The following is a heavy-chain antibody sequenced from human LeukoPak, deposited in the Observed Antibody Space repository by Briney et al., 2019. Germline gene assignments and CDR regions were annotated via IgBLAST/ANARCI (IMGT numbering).Heavy chain of an antibody. CDR3: ARDCSSTSCYLY. CDR2: IIPIFGTA. V-gene: IGHV1-69*15. D-gene: IGHD2-2*01. J-gene: IGHJ4*02. CDR1: GGTFSSYT. Sequence: SSVKVSCKASGGTFSSYTISWVRQAPGQGLEWMGRIIPIFGTANYAQKFQGRVTITADESTSTAYMELSSLRSEDTAVYYCARDCSSTSCYLYWGQGTLVTVSS.